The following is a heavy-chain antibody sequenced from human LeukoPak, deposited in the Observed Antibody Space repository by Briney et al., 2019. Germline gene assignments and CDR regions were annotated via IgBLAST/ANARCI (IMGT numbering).Heavy chain of an antibody. CDR1: GYTFTSYG. CDR2: ISAYNGNT. D-gene: IGHD3-10*01. V-gene: IGHV1-18*01. Sequence: ASVKASCKASGYTFTSYGISWVRQAPGQGLEWMGWISAYNGNTNYAQKLQGRVTMTTDTSTSTAYMELRSLRSDDTAVCYCARDDTTMVRGAPRYYYYYYGMDVWGQGTTVTVSS. J-gene: IGHJ6*02. CDR3: ARDDTTMVRGAPRYYYYYYGMDV.